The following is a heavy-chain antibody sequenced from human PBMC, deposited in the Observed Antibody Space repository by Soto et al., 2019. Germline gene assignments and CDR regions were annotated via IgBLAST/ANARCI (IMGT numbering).Heavy chain of an antibody. J-gene: IGHJ6*02. Sequence: PSETLSLTCAVYGGSFSGYYWSWIRQPPGKGLEWIGSIYYSGSTYYNPSLKSRVTISVDTSKNQFSLKLSSVTAADTAVYYCARPRDTYSIYGMDVWGQGTTVTVSS. V-gene: IGHV4-34*01. CDR3: ARPRDTYSIYGMDV. CDR1: GGSFSGYY. CDR2: IYYSGST. D-gene: IGHD6-13*01.